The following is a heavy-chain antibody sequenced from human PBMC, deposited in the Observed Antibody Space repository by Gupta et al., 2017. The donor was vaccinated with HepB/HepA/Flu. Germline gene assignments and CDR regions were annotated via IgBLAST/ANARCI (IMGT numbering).Heavy chain of an antibody. D-gene: IGHD5-12*01. CDR3: ARPSYDSGYDYEEGQANWFDP. J-gene: IGHJ5*02. Sequence: QVQLQQWGAGLLKSSETLSLTCAVYGGSLSNYYWSWIRQPPGKGLEWVGEINHIGSTNYNPSLKSRVTMSIDTSKNQFSLKLSSVTAADTAVYYCARPSYDSGYDYEEGQANWFDPWGQGTLVTVSS. CDR2: INHIGST. CDR1: GGSLSNYY. V-gene: IGHV4-34*02.